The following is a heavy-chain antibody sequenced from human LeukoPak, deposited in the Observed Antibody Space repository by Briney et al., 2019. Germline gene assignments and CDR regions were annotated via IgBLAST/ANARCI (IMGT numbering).Heavy chain of an antibody. CDR1: GGTFSSYA. D-gene: IGHD3-22*01. CDR2: IIPIFGTA. J-gene: IGHJ4*02. V-gene: IGHV1-69*05. CDR3: ARDSGYYYPSFDY. Sequence: ASVKVTCQASGGTFSSYAISWVRQAPGQGLEWVGGIIPIFGTANYAQKFQGRVTITTDESTSTAYMELSSLRSEDTAVYYCARDSGYYYPSFDYWGQGTLVTVSS.